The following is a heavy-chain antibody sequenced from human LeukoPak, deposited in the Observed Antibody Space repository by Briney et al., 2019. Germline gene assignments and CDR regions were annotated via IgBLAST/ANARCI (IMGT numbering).Heavy chain of an antibody. Sequence: GGSLRLSCAASGFTFSSYSMNWVRQAPGKGLEWVSSISSSSSYIYYADSVKGRFTISRDNAKNSLYLQMNSLRAEDTAVYYCARKEAYCGGDCYPDYWGQGTLVTVSS. CDR1: GFTFSSYS. V-gene: IGHV3-21*01. CDR2: ISSSSSYI. J-gene: IGHJ4*02. D-gene: IGHD2-21*02. CDR3: ARKEAYCGGDCYPDY.